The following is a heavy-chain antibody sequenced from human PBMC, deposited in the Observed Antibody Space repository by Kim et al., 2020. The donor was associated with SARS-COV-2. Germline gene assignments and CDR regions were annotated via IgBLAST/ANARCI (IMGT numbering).Heavy chain of an antibody. D-gene: IGHD4-17*01. V-gene: IGHV5-51*01. J-gene: IGHJ3*01. Sequence: GESLKISCKGSGYTFTTSWIAWVRHMPGKGLEYMGIIYPGDSGTRYNQSFEGQVTISDDQSIRTVFLHWGSLKASDTAMYSCSSSYGSEAFDVWGQGTM. CDR1: GYTFTTSW. CDR3: SSSYGSEAFDV. CDR2: IYPGDSGT.